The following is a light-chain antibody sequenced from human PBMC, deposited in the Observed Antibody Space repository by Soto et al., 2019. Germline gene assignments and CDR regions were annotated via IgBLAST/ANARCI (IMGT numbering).Light chain of an antibody. Sequence: EIVMTQSPATLSVSPGERAALSCRASQSVSSNFAWYQQKPGQAPRLLIYGASTRATGIPARFSGSGSGTEFTLTISSLQSEDFAVSYCQQYNNWPYTFGQGTKLEI. CDR2: GAS. J-gene: IGKJ2*01. CDR3: QQYNNWPYT. V-gene: IGKV3-15*01. CDR1: QSVSSN.